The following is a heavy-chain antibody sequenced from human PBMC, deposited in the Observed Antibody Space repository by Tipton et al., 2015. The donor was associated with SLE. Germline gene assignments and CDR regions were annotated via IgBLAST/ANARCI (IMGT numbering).Heavy chain of an antibody. Sequence: QVQLVQSGGGLVQPGGSLRLSCEASGFTFSSYAMHWVRQAPGKGLEWVAVISYDGSNKYYADSVKGRFTISRDNSKNTLYLQMNSLRAEDTAVYYCARDLVGSGWYGFDYWGQGTLVTVSS. CDR1: GFTFSSYA. J-gene: IGHJ4*02. CDR3: ARDLVGSGWYGFDY. CDR2: ISYDGSNK. D-gene: IGHD6-19*01. V-gene: IGHV3-30*04.